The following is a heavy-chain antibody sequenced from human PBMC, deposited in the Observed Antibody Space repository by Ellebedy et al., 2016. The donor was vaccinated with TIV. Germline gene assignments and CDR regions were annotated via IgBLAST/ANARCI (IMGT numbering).Heavy chain of an antibody. J-gene: IGHJ5*02. V-gene: IGHV3-33*01. CDR2: IWYDGSNA. D-gene: IGHD6-19*01. CDR3: ARDARVAGSLDH. Sequence: GESLKISCAASGFTFSGFGIHWVRQAPGKGLEWVAIIWYDGSNAYYADSVKGRFTISRDNAQNSLYLQMNSLRGDDTGIYFCARDARVAGSLDHWGQGTLVTASS. CDR1: GFTFSGFG.